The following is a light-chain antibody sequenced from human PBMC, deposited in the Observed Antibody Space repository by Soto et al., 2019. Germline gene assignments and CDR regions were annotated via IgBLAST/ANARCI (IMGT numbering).Light chain of an antibody. V-gene: IGKV2-30*02. J-gene: IGKJ2*01. Sequence: DVVVTQSPLSLPVTLGQPATISCRSSQSLLQVDGNTYLMWYLQRPGQSPRRLIYMVSNRDSGVPDRFSGSGSVTYFTLKIGCVAAEFLGVYSCMQTAHLPHTVAQGTKVDSK. CDR3: MQTAHLPHT. CDR1: QSLLQVDGNTY. CDR2: MVS.